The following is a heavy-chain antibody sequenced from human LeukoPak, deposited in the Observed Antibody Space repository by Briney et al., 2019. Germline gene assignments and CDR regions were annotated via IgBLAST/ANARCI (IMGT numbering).Heavy chain of an antibody. J-gene: IGHJ5*02. CDR1: GGSISSYY. Sequence: SETLSLTCTVSGGSISSYYWSWIRLPPGKGLEWIGYLSKSGNTNYSPSLKSRVTIFGDTSKNQFFLKLSSVTAADTAVYYCAKDRQQLVWGGYNWFDPWGQGTLVTVSS. D-gene: IGHD6-13*01. V-gene: IGHV4-59*01. CDR2: LSKSGNT. CDR3: AKDRQQLVWGGYNWFDP.